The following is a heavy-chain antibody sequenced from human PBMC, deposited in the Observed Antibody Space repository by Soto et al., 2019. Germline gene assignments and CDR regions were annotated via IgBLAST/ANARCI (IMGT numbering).Heavy chain of an antibody. CDR2: IIPMFGTA. J-gene: IGHJ4*02. CDR1: GGTFSSYA. V-gene: IGHV1-69*14. Sequence: QVQLVQSGAEVKKPGSSVKVSCKTSGGTFSSYAISWVRQAPGQGLEWMGGIIPMFGTANYAQKFQGRVTITADKSTSTAYMELSSLRSEDTAVYYCARSRANYYDSRGYYYSTFDYWGQGTLVTVSS. CDR3: ARSRANYYDSRGYYYSTFDY. D-gene: IGHD3-22*01.